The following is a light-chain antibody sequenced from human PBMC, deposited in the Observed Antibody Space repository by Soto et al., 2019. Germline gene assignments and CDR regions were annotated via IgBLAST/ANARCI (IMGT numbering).Light chain of an antibody. CDR2: LGS. V-gene: IGKV2-28*01. J-gene: IGKJ1*01. CDR3: MQALQTPWA. CDR1: QSLLHSNGHNN. Sequence: DIVMIQSPLSLPVTPGEPASISCRSSQSLLHSNGHNNLDWYLQKPGQSPQLLIYLGSNRASGVPDRFSGSGSGTDFTLKISRVEAEDVGVYYCMQALQTPWAFGQGTKVEIK.